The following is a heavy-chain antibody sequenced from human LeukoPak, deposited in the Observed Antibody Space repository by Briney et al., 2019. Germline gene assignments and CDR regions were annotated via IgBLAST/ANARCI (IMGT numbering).Heavy chain of an antibody. CDR3: ARDRGFLDWLSEFDY. V-gene: IGHV3-7*01. CDR2: IKQVGSEK. J-gene: IGHJ4*02. D-gene: IGHD3/OR15-3a*01. Sequence: GGSLRLSCAASGFTFSSYWMSWVRQAPGKGLQWVANIKQVGSEKDYVDSVKGRFTISRDNAKNLLYLQMNSLRAEDTALYYCARDRGFLDWLSEFDYWGQGTLVTVSS. CDR1: GFTFSSYW.